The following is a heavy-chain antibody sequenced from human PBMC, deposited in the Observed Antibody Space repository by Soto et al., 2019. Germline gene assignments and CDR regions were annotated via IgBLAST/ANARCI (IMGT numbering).Heavy chain of an antibody. V-gene: IGHV3-7*03. Sequence: EVQLVESRGGLVQPGGSLRLSCAASGFTFSSYWMSWVRQAPGKGLEWVANIKQDGSEKYYVDSVKGRFTISRDNAKNSLYVQMNSLRAEDTAVYYCARDLYSGYSDYYYYYGMDVWGQGTTVTVSS. CDR1: GFTFSSYW. J-gene: IGHJ6*02. CDR2: IKQDGSEK. D-gene: IGHD5-12*01. CDR3: ARDLYSGYSDYYYYYGMDV.